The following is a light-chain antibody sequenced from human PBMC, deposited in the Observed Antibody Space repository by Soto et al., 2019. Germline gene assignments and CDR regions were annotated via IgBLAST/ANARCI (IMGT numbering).Light chain of an antibody. Sequence: EVVLTQSPGTLSLSPGERVTLSCRTSQSVSSSYLAWYQQKPGQAPRLLIYGASTRATGIPDRFSGSESGTDFTLTISRLESEDFAVYYCQQKFTFGPGTKVDIK. J-gene: IGKJ3*01. CDR1: QSVSSSY. V-gene: IGKV3-20*01. CDR3: QQKFT. CDR2: GAS.